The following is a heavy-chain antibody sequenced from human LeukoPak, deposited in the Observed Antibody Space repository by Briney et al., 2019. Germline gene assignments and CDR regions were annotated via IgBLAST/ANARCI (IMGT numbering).Heavy chain of an antibody. CDR1: GFTFSGSA. D-gene: IGHD2-2*01. CDR3: AKDLGWVIVVVPAANPFDY. V-gene: IGHV3-73*01. J-gene: IGHJ4*02. Sequence: PGGSPRLSCAASGFTFSGSAMHWVRQASGKGLEWVGRIRSKTNSYATSYAASVKGRFALSRDDSKNTAYLQMDSLRAEDTAVYYCAKDLGWVIVVVPAANPFDYWGQGTLVTVSS. CDR2: IRSKTNSYAT.